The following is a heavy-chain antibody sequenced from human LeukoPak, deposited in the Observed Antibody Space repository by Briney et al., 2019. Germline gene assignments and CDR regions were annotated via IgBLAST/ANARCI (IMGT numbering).Heavy chain of an antibody. CDR1: GFTFSSYP. J-gene: IGHJ6*03. D-gene: IGHD2-2*01. V-gene: IGHV3-30*01. Sequence: PGRSLRLSCAASGFTFSSYPMHWVRPAPGKGLEWVAVVSDDGNKKFDADFVKGRFTISRDNSKNTLYLQMNSLRGEDTAVYYCARGQLLLEGYFYYMDVWGKGTMVTVSS. CDR3: ARGQLLLEGYFYYMDV. CDR2: VSDDGNKK.